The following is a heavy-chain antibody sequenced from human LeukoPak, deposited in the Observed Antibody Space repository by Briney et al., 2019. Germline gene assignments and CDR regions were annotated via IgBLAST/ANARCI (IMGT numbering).Heavy chain of an antibody. J-gene: IGHJ6*03. D-gene: IGHD3-16*01. V-gene: IGHV3-23*01. CDR1: GFTFGNYA. CDR3: AKLGAGGYYSYMDV. CDR2: ISTDGTP. Sequence: GGSLRLSCAVSGFTFGNYAMTWVRQAPGKGLESVSSISTDGTPYYADSVKGRFTISRDNSKNTLYLQMNGLRAEDTAVYYCAKLGAGGYYSYMDVWGKGTTVTVSS.